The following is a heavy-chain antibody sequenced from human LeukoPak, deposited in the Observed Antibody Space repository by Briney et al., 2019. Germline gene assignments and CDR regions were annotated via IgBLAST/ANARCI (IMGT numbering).Heavy chain of an antibody. CDR1: GASISDKTYS. D-gene: IGHD6-19*01. V-gene: IGHV4-39*01. CDR3: SRHQGGWSRYSSFYYMDL. J-gene: IGHJ6*03. CDR2: TSYGGNT. Sequence: SETLSLSCTVSGASISDKTYSWGWIRQPPGKGLEYLGTTSYGGNTYYNPSLQSRVTISVDTSKNQFSLRLSSVTATDTAVYYCSRHQGGWSRYSSFYYMDLWGNGARVTVSS.